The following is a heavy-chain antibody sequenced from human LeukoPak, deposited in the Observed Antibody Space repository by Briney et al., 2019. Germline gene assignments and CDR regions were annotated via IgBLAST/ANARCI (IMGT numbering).Heavy chain of an antibody. J-gene: IGHJ3*02. CDR1: GGSISSGDYY. Sequence: SETLSLTCTVSGGSISSGDYYWSWIRQPPGKGLEWIGYIYYSGSTYYNPSLKSRVTISVDTSKNQFSLKLSSVTAADTAVYYCARERSTRCYDIWGQGTMVTVSS. D-gene: IGHD2-2*01. CDR3: ARERSTRCYDI. CDR2: IYYSGST. V-gene: IGHV4-30-4*08.